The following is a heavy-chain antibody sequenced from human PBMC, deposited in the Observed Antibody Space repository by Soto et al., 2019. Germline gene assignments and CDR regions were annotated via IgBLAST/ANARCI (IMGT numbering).Heavy chain of an antibody. CDR3: AREWANY. V-gene: IGHV3-21*01. CDR2: ITGSSAYI. D-gene: IGHD1-26*01. CDR1: GFTFSSYG. J-gene: IGHJ4*02. Sequence: GGSLRLSCAASGFTFSSYGMNWVRQAPGKGLGWVSSITGSSAYIHYADSVRGRFTISRDNAKNSLYLQMNSLRAEDTAVYYCAREWANYWGQGTLVTVSS.